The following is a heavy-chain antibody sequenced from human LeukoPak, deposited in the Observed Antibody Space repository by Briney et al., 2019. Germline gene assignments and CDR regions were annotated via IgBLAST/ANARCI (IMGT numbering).Heavy chain of an antibody. CDR2: INPNCGST. CDR1: GYTFTSYY. V-gene: IGHV1-46*01. J-gene: IGHJ4*02. D-gene: IGHD3-10*01. Sequence: ASVTVSCKASGYTFTSYYMHWVRQAPGQGLEWMGIINPNCGSTSYAQKFQARVTMTRDTSTSTVYMELSSLRTEDTAVYYCARECSHYGSGSFDYWGQGTLVTVSS. CDR3: ARECSHYGSGSFDY.